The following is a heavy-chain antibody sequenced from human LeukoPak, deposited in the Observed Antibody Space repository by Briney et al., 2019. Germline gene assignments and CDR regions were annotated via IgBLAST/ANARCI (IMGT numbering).Heavy chain of an antibody. D-gene: IGHD6-6*01. CDR2: ISSSSSYI. CDR3: AREGYSSSPNDAFDI. CDR1: GFTCSSYS. V-gene: IGHV3-21*01. J-gene: IGHJ3*02. Sequence: GGSLRLSCAASGFTCSSYSMNWVRQAPGKGLEWVSSISSSSSYIYYADSVKGRFTISRDNAKNSLYLQMNSLRAEDTAVYYCAREGYSSSPNDAFDIWGQGTMVTVSS.